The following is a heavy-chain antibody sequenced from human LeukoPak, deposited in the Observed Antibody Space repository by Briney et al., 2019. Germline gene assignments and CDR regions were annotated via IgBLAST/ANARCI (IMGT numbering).Heavy chain of an antibody. J-gene: IGHJ4*02. CDR1: GGSISNYY. Sequence: SETLSLTCTVSGGSISNYYWSWIRQPPGKGLEWIGYIYYSGSTNYNPSLRSRVTISVDSSKNQFSLKLNSVTAADTAVYYCARGSGQWGFDSWGQGTLVTVSS. V-gene: IGHV4-59*01. CDR2: IYYSGST. D-gene: IGHD3-10*01. CDR3: ARGSGQWGFDS.